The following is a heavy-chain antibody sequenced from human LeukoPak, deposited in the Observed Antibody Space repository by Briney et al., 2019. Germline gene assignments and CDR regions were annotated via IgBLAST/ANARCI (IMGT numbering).Heavy chain of an antibody. V-gene: IGHV1-69*13. D-gene: IGHD1-14*01. CDR3: AGVNQNYYYYMDV. CDR1: GGTFSSYA. CDR2: IIPIFGTA. Sequence: ASVKVSCKASGGTFSSYAISWVRQAPGQGLEWMGGIIPIFGTANYAQKFQGRVTITADESTSTAYMELSSLRSEDTAVYYCAGVNQNYYYYMDVWSKGTTVTVSS. J-gene: IGHJ6*03.